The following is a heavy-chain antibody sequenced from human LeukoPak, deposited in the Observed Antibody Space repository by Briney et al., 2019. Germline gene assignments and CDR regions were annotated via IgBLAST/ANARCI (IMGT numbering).Heavy chain of an antibody. D-gene: IGHD6-19*01. J-gene: IGHJ4*02. CDR1: GFTVSTNY. CDR2: IYRGGNT. CDR3: AKPSRKGSGWYESGYYFDY. V-gene: IGHV3-66*02. Sequence: GGSLRLSCAASGFTVSTNYMSWVRQAPGKGLEWVSVIYRGGNTDYADSVKGRFTISRDNAKNSLYLQMNSLRAEDTAVYYCAKPSRKGSGWYESGYYFDYWGQGTLVTVSS.